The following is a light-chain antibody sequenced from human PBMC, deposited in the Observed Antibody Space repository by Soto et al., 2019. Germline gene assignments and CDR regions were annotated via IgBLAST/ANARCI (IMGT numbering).Light chain of an antibody. Sequence: QSVLTQPPSVSGAPGQRVTISCTGSSSNIGAGYDVHWYQQLPGTAPKLLIYGNINRPSGVPDRFSGSKSGNTASLTISGLQAEDEADYYCSSYTTSAPYVFGSGTKVTVL. CDR2: GNI. V-gene: IGLV1-40*01. J-gene: IGLJ1*01. CDR3: SSYTTSAPYV. CDR1: SSNIGAGYD.